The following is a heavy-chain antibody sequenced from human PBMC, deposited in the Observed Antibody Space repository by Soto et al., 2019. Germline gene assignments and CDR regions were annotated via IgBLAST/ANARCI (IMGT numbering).Heavy chain of an antibody. V-gene: IGHV3-9*01. CDR1: GFTFDDYA. J-gene: IGHJ4*02. CDR3: AKDMEYSSSSFDY. D-gene: IGHD6-6*01. Sequence: EVQLVESGGGLVQPGRSLRLSCAASGFTFDDYAMHWVRQAPGKGLEWVSGISWNSGSIGYADSVKGRFTISRDNAKNSLYLQMNSLRAEDTAWYYCAKDMEYSSSSFDYWCQGTLVTVSS. CDR2: ISWNSGSI.